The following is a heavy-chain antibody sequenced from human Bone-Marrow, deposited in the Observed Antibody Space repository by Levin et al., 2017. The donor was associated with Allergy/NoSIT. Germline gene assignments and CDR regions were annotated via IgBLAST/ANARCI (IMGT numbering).Heavy chain of an antibody. CDR3: VKTSRVMTAVTPSTADIFDY. CDR2: VSGGARRT. CDR1: GFTFRDYA. V-gene: IGHV3-23*01. D-gene: IGHD4-17*01. Sequence: GGSLRLSCVGSGFTFRDYAMTWVRQAPGKGLEWVSAVSGGARRTFYRDSVKGRFTISRDNSNNTLNLQMNSLRPEDTAVYYCVKTSRVMTAVTPSTADIFDYWGPGTLVTVSS. J-gene: IGHJ4*02.